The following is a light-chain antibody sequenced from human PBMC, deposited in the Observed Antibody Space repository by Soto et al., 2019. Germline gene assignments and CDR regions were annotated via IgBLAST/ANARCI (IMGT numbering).Light chain of an antibody. CDR1: RSDVGGYNY. V-gene: IGLV2-14*01. J-gene: IGLJ1*01. Sequence: QSALTQPASVSGSPGQSITISCTGTRSDVGGYNYVSWYQQHPGKAPKLMIYDVSNRPSGVSNRFSGSKSGNTSSLTISGIQFEDEADYYCSSYTSSSTYVFGTGTKVTVL. CDR3: SSYTSSSTYV. CDR2: DVS.